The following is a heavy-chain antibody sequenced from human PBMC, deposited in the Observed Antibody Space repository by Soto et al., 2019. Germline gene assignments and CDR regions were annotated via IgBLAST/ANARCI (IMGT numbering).Heavy chain of an antibody. Sequence: PGGSLRLSCAASGFTLSSYAMHWVRQAPGKGLEWVAVISYDGSNKYYADSVKGRFTISRDNSKNTLYLQMNSLRAEDTAVYYCAREVVVAATHIYGMDVWGQGTTVTVSS. CDR2: ISYDGSNK. D-gene: IGHD2-15*01. J-gene: IGHJ6*02. V-gene: IGHV3-30-3*01. CDR3: AREVVVAATHIYGMDV. CDR1: GFTLSSYA.